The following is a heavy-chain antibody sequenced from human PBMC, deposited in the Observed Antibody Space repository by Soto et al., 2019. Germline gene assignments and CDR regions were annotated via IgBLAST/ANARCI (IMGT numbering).Heavy chain of an antibody. D-gene: IGHD2-21*02. CDR3: ARGEVVTPVGYYYYGLDV. Sequence: ASVKVSCKASGYTFTSYGISWVRQAPGQGLEWMGWISAYNGNTKYAQKLQGRVTMTTDTSTSTAYMELRSLRSDDTAVYYCARGEVVTPVGYYYYGLDVWGQGTTVTVSS. CDR2: ISAYNGNT. J-gene: IGHJ6*02. V-gene: IGHV1-18*01. CDR1: GYTFTSYG.